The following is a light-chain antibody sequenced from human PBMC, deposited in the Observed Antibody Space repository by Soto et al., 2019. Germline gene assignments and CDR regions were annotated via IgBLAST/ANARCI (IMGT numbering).Light chain of an antibody. V-gene: IGKV3-11*01. CDR1: LSVFSY. CDR3: QQRRSWQVT. Sequence: GLPQSQSALPFSPGERATLSSRARLSVFSYLAWYQQKPGQAPRLLIYGASSRATGIPDRFSGSGSGTNFTLTISSLEPEDFAVYYCQQRRSWQVTFGQGTRL. CDR2: GAS. J-gene: IGKJ5*01.